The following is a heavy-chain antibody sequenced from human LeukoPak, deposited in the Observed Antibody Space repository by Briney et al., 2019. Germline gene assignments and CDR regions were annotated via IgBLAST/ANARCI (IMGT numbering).Heavy chain of an antibody. J-gene: IGHJ6*02. Sequence: GASVRVSCQASGYTFTSYGISWVRQAPGQGLEWMEWISAYNGNTNYAQKLQGRVTMTTDTSTSTAYMELRSLGSDDTGVYYCARARLQLYYYYGMDVWGQGTTVTVSS. V-gene: IGHV1-18*01. D-gene: IGHD4-11*01. CDR3: ARARLQLYYYYGMDV. CDR1: GYTFTSYG. CDR2: ISAYNGNT.